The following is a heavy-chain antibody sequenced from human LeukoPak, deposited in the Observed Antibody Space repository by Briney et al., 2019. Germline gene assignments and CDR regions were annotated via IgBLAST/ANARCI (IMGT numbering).Heavy chain of an antibody. J-gene: IGHJ4*02. CDR3: ARFNRLEWLSADY. CDR1: GGSISSSSYY. Sequence: SETLSLTCTVSGGSISSSSYYWGWIRQPPGKGLEWIGSIYYSGSTYYNPSLKSRVTISVDTSKNQFSLKLSSVTAADTAVYYCARFNRLEWLSADYWGQGTLVTVSS. D-gene: IGHD3-3*01. CDR2: IYYSGST. V-gene: IGHV4-39*01.